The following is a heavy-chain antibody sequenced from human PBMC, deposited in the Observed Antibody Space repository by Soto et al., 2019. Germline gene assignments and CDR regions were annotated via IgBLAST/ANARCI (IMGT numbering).Heavy chain of an antibody. CDR1: GYTFTSYA. V-gene: IGHV1-3*01. CDR2: INAGNGNT. D-gene: IGHD1-26*01. J-gene: IGHJ4*02. Sequence: QVQLVQSGAEVKKPGASAKVSCKASGYTFTSYAMHWVRQAPGQRLEWMGWINAGNGNTKYSQKFQGRVTITRDTSASTAYMELSSLRSEDTAVYYCASSRAGGSYYMSFDYWGQGTLVTVSS. CDR3: ASSRAGGSYYMSFDY.